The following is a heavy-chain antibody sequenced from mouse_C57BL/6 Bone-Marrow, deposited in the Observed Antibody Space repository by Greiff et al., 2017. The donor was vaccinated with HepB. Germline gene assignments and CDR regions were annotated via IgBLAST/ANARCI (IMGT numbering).Heavy chain of an antibody. J-gene: IGHJ3*01. V-gene: IGHV1-15*01. D-gene: IGHD1-1*01. CDR1: GYTFTDYE. CDR2: IDPETGGT. Sequence: VQLQQSGAELVRPGASVTLSCKASGYTFTDYEMHWVKQTPVHGLEWIGAIDPETGGTAYNQKFKGKAILTADKSSSTAYMELRSLTSEDSAVYYCTRMYYGSSYPWFAYWGQGTLVTVSA. CDR3: TRMYYGSSYPWFAY.